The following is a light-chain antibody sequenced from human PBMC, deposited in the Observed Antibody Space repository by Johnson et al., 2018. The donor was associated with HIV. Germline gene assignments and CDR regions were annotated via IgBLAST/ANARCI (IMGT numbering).Light chain of an antibody. J-gene: IGLJ1*01. CDR3: ETWDSSLSGV. V-gene: IGLV1-51*01. CDR2: DND. CDR1: SSNIGNNY. Sequence: SVLTQPPSVSAAPGQKVNISCSGSSSNIGNNYVSWFQHLPGTAPKLLIYDNDKRPSGIPDRFSGSKSGPSATLGITGLQTGDEADYYCETWDSSLSGVFGTGTKVTVL.